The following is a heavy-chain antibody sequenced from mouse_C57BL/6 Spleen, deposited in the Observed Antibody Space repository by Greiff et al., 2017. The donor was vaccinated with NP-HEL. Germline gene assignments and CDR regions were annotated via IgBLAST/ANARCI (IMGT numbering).Heavy chain of an antibody. CDR2: IYPGDGDT. Sequence: QVQLKQSGPELVKPGASVKISCKASGYAFSSSWMNWVKQRPGKGLEWIGRIYPGDGDTNYNGKFKGKATLTADKSSSTAYMQLSSLTSEDSAVYFCARLDYDYPFAYWGQGTLVTVSA. CDR1: GYAFSSSW. J-gene: IGHJ3*01. D-gene: IGHD2-4*01. V-gene: IGHV1-82*01. CDR3: ARLDYDYPFAY.